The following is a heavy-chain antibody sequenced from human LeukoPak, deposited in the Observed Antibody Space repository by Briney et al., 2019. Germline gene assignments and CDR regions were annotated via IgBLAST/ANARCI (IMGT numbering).Heavy chain of an antibody. D-gene: IGHD2-21*02. V-gene: IGHV3-30*02. CDR3: AKDCGGGCSSDY. J-gene: IGHJ4*02. CDR2: IRYDGSNE. CDR1: GFTFSSYG. Sequence: GGALRLSCAASGFTFSSYGMHWVRQAPGKGLEWVAFIRYDGSNEYYADSVKGRFTVSRDNSKNMLYLQMNSLRAEDTAVYYCAKDCGGGCSSDYWGQRTLVTVSS.